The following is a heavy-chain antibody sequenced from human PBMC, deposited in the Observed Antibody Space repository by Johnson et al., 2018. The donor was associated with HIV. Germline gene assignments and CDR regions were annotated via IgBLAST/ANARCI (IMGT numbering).Heavy chain of an antibody. CDR2: ISWNSGSI. Sequence: VQLVESGGGLVQPGRSLRLSCAASGFTFDDYAMYWVRQGPGKGLEWVSGISWNSGSIGYADSVKGRFTISRDNSKNTLYLQMNSLRAEDTAVYYCASTRTGWGAFDIWGQGTMVTVSS. J-gene: IGHJ3*02. CDR3: ASTRTGWGAFDI. D-gene: IGHD6-19*01. CDR1: GFTFDDYA. V-gene: IGHV3-9*01.